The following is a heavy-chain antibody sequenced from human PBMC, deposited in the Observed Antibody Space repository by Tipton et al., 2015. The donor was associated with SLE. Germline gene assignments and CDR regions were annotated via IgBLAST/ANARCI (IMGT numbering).Heavy chain of an antibody. J-gene: IGHJ4*02. CDR2: IYYSGST. D-gene: IGHD3-3*01. Sequence: TLSLTCTVSGFSFSSYYWSWIRQPPGKGLEWIGYIYYSGSTNYNPSLKSRVTISVDTSKNQFSLKLSSVTAADTAVYYCASDTAEWFFDYWGQGTLVTVSS. V-gene: IGHV4-59*01. CDR1: GFSFSSYY. CDR3: ASDTAEWFFDY.